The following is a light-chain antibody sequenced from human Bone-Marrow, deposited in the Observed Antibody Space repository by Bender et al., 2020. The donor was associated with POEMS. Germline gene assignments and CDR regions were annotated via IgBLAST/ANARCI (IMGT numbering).Light chain of an antibody. J-gene: IGLJ3*02. CDR2: EDN. CDR3: QSYDRSLSVWV. V-gene: IGLV6-57*01. Sequence: NFMLTQPHSVSESPGKTVTISCTRSSGSIASNYVQWYQQRPGSSPTTVIYEDNQRPSGVPDRFSGSKSGTSASLAITGLQAGDEADYYCQSYDRSLSVWVFGGGTKLTVL. CDR1: SGSIASNY.